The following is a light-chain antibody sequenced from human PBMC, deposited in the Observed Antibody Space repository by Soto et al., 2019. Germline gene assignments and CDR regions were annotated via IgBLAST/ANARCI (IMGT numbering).Light chain of an antibody. CDR1: YSDVGTYNY. J-gene: IGLJ1*01. CDR2: EVS. V-gene: IGLV2-14*01. Sequence: QSALTQPASVSGSPGQSITISCTGSYSDVGTYNYVSWYQQHPGTAPKLMIHEVSDRPSGVSNRFSGSKSGNTASLTISGLQAEDEADYYCSSYAGSNNYVFGTGTKVTVL. CDR3: SSYAGSNNYV.